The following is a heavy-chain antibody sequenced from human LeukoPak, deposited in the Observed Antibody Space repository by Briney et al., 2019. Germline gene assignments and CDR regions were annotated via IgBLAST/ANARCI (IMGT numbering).Heavy chain of an antibody. J-gene: IGHJ4*02. CDR2: ISGSGGST. CDR1: GFTFSSYG. V-gene: IGHV3-23*01. Sequence: GGSLRLSCAASGFTFSSYGMSWVRQAPGKGLEWVSAISGSGGSTYYADSVKGRFTVSRDNAKNSLYLQMNSLRAEDTAVYYCARDLQMVVTASFDYWGQGTLVTVSS. CDR3: ARDLQMVVTASFDY. D-gene: IGHD2-21*02.